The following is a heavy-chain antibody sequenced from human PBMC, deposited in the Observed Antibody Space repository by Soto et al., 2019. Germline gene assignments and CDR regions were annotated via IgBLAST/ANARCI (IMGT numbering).Heavy chain of an antibody. CDR3: ATSHGNWKSWYYAL. Sequence: QVHLVQSGAEVKKPGASVKVSCKVSGYSLTELSIHWVRQAPGKGLEWRGGFDHEGGERIYAPRLQGRVTMTEDTSTDTAYMAVSSLTSEDTDVYYCATSHGNWKSWYYALCGRCTLVIVSS. J-gene: IGHJ2*01. CDR1: GYSLTELS. CDR2: FDHEGGER. V-gene: IGHV1-24*01. D-gene: IGHD1-1*01.